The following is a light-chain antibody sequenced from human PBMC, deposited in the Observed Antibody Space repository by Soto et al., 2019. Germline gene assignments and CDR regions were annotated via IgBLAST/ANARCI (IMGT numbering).Light chain of an antibody. V-gene: IGKV3-15*01. CDR1: QSVNTN. CDR3: QQSYRTPHT. J-gene: IGKJ2*01. Sequence: EIVMTQSPATLTVSPGERVTLSCRASQSVNTNVAWYQQKVGQAPRLLIYGASTRATPIPARFSGSGSGTEFTLTISSIQSEDFATYYCQQSYRTPHTFGQGTKLETK. CDR2: GAS.